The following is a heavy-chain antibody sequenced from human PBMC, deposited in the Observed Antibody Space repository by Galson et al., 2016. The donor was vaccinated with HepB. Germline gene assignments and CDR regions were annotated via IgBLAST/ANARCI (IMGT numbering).Heavy chain of an antibody. Sequence: SETLSLTCAVYGGSLNGYYWSWIRQPPGKGLEWMGKVDHRGGTTYNPSLTSRVTISIDTSKNQFSLKVRSVTAADTAIYYCTRGQGYNSGWGFFYSYMDVWDKGITVTVSS. V-gene: IGHV4-34*01. CDR2: VDHRGGT. CDR1: GGSLNGYY. D-gene: IGHD5-12*01. J-gene: IGHJ6*03. CDR3: TRGQGYNSGWGFFYSYMDV.